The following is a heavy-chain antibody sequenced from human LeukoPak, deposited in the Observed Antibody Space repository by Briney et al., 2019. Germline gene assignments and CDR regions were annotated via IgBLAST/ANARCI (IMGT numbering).Heavy chain of an antibody. CDR2: ISSSGSTI. Sequence: GGSLRLSCAASGFTFSDYYMSWIRQAPGKGLEWVSYISSSGSTIYYADSVKGRFTISRDNAKNSLYLQMNSLRAEDTAVYCCARAKVDYDILTGAPYFDYWGQGTLVTASS. CDR1: GFTFSDYY. CDR3: ARAKVDYDILTGAPYFDY. V-gene: IGHV3-11*01. D-gene: IGHD3-9*01. J-gene: IGHJ4*02.